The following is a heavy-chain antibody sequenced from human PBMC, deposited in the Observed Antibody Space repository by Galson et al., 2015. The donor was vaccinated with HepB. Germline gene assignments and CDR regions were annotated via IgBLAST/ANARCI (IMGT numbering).Heavy chain of an antibody. CDR3: ARRASGYDLSFFDY. CDR1: GYTLTELS. D-gene: IGHD5-12*01. J-gene: IGHJ4*02. Sequence: SVKVSCKVSGYTLTELSMHWVRQAPGKGLEWMGGFDPEDGETIYAQKFQGRVTMTEDTSTDTAYMELSSLRSDDTAVYYCARRASGYDLSFFDYWGQGTLVTVSS. CDR2: FDPEDGET. V-gene: IGHV1-24*01.